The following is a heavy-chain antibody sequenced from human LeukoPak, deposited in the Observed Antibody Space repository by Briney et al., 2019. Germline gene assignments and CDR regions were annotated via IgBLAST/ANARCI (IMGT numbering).Heavy chain of an antibody. CDR3: ARNAGKYSYGYDWFDP. CDR1: GFTFSSYS. CDR2: ISSSSSYI. V-gene: IGHV3-21*01. D-gene: IGHD5-18*01. J-gene: IGHJ5*02. Sequence: GGSLRLSCAASGFTFSSYSMNWVRQAPGKGLEWVSSISSSSSYIYYAGSVKGRFTISRDNAKNSLYLQMNSLTAEDTAVYYCARNAGKYSYGYDWFDPWGQGTLVTVSS.